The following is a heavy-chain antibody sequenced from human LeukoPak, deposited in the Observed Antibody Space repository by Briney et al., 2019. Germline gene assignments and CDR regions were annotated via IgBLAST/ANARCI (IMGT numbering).Heavy chain of an antibody. D-gene: IGHD2-2*01. Sequence: GASVKVSCKASGYTFTSYGISWVRQAPGQGLEWMGWISAYNGNTNYAQKLQGRVTMTTDTSTSTAYMELRGLRSDDTAVYYCARDLGVVVPAAIDYWGQGTLVTVSS. CDR3: ARDLGVVVPAAIDY. J-gene: IGHJ4*02. V-gene: IGHV1-18*01. CDR2: ISAYNGNT. CDR1: GYTFTSYG.